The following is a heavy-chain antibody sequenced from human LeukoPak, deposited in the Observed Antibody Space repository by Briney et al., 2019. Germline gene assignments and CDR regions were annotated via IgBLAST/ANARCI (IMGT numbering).Heavy chain of an antibody. J-gene: IGHJ4*02. CDR3: AREVGDSGYYVDY. CDR2: ISNDGSNK. V-gene: IGHV3-30-3*01. D-gene: IGHD3-22*01. CDR1: GFTFSSYA. Sequence: GRSLRLSCAASGFTFSSYAMHWVRQAPGKGLEWVAVISNDGSNKYYADSVKGRFTISRDNSKNTLYLQMNSLRAEDTAVYYCAREVGDSGYYVDYWGQGTLVTVSS.